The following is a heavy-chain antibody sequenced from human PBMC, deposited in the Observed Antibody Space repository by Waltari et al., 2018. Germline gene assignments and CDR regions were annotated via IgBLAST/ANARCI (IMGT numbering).Heavy chain of an antibody. D-gene: IGHD3-22*01. CDR3: ARGGGYDSSGYYFRGFDY. CDR1: GGTFSSYT. Sequence: QVQLVQSGAEVKKPGSSVTVSCKASGGTFSSYTLSWVRQAPGQGLEWMGRIIPILGIANYAQKFQGRVTITADKSTSTAYMELSSLRSEDTAVYYCARGGGYDSSGYYFRGFDYWGQGTLVTVSS. J-gene: IGHJ4*02. CDR2: IIPILGIA. V-gene: IGHV1-69*02.